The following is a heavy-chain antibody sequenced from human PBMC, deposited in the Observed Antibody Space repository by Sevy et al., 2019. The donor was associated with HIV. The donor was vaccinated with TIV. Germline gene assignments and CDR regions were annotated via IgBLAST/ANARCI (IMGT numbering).Heavy chain of an antibody. J-gene: IGHJ4*02. V-gene: IGHV3-30-3*01. Sequence: GGSLRLSCAASGFTFSTSPMHWVRQAPGKGLECVAVSSHDESNKYYADSVKGRFTISRDNSKKTLYLQMNNLRTEDTALYYCARDTFGSIDYWGQGTLVTVSS. CDR3: ARDTFGSIDY. CDR2: SSHDESNK. CDR1: GFTFSTSP. D-gene: IGHD3-16*01.